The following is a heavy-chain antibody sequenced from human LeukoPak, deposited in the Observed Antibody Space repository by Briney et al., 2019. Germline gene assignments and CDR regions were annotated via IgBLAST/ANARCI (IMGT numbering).Heavy chain of an antibody. D-gene: IGHD3-10*01. CDR2: IIPILGIA. J-gene: IGHJ4*02. CDR3: ARDKGDLDY. V-gene: IGHV1-69*04. CDR1: GGTFSSYA. Sequence: GASVKVSYKASGGTFSSYAISWVRQAPGQGLEWMGRIIPILGIANYAQKFQGRVTIIADKSTSTAYMELSSLRSEDTAVYYCARDKGDLDYWGQGTLVTVSS.